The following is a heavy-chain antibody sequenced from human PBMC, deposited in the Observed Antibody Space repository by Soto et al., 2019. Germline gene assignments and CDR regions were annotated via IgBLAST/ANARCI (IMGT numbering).Heavy chain of an antibody. Sequence: QVQLQESGPGLVKPSETLSLTCTVSGGSISSYYWSWIRQPPGKGLEWIGYIYYSGSTNYNPSLKGRVTISVDTSKNQFSLKLSSVTAADTAVYYCARASTVVTHSGAYNWFDPWGQGTLVTVSS. CDR3: ARASTVVTHSGAYNWFDP. J-gene: IGHJ5*02. CDR1: GGSISSYY. D-gene: IGHD2-21*02. CDR2: IYYSGST. V-gene: IGHV4-59*01.